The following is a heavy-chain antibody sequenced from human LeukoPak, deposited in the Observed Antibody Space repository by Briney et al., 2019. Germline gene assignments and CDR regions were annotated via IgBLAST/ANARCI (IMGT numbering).Heavy chain of an antibody. CDR2: INWDSKNI. V-gene: IGHV3-9*01. CDR1: GFTFDDYA. J-gene: IGHJ6*02. CDR3: AKGNRDSSGFYYYYGMDV. Sequence: PGRSLRLSCAASGFTFDDYAMFWVRQAPGKGLEWVSGINWDSKNIGYAASVKGRFTISRDNAKNSLYLQMNSLRAEDTAFYHCAKGNRDSSGFYYYYGMDVWGQGTTVTVSS. D-gene: IGHD3-22*01.